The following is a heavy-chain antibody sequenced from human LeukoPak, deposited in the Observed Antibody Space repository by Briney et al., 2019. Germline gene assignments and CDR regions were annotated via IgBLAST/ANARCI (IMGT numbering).Heavy chain of an antibody. CDR3: ARDRRAIAVAGHFDY. Sequence: GGSLRLSCAASGFTFSNYLMHWVRQAPGEGLVWVSRITGDGTHILYADSVKGRFTMSRDNAKNTLYLQMNSLRAGDTAVYYCARDRRAIAVAGHFDYWGQGTLVTVSS. CDR1: GFTFSNYL. J-gene: IGHJ4*02. V-gene: IGHV3-74*01. D-gene: IGHD6-19*01. CDR2: ITGDGTHI.